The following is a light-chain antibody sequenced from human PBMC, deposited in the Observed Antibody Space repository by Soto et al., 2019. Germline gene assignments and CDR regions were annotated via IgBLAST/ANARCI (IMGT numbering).Light chain of an antibody. CDR3: MQGLQTLRT. V-gene: IGKV2-28*01. Sequence: DIVMTQSPLSLPVTPGEPASISCRSSQSLLHSNGYNYLDWYLQKPGQSPQLLIYLGSSRASGVPDRFSVSGSGTDFTLKISRVEAEDVGIYYCMQGLQTLRTFGQGTKVDIK. CDR2: LGS. J-gene: IGKJ1*01. CDR1: QSLLHSNGYNY.